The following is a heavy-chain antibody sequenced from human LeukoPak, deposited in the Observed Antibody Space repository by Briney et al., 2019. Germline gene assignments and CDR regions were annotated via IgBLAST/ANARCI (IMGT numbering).Heavy chain of an antibody. V-gene: IGHV3-15*01. D-gene: IGHD3-22*01. J-gene: IGHJ4*02. CDR1: GFTFSTYV. CDR2: IRSKTDGGTT. CDR3: TTDYYDSSAYPLNFDY. Sequence: KPGGSLRLSCAASGFTFSTYVINWVRQAPGKGLEWVGRIRSKTDGGTTDYAAPVKGRFTISRDDSKNTLYLQMNSLKTEDTAVYYCTTDYYDSSAYPLNFDYWGQGTLVTVSS.